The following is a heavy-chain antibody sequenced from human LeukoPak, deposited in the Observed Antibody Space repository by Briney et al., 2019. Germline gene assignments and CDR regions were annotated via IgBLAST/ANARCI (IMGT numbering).Heavy chain of an antibody. J-gene: IGHJ2*01. V-gene: IGHV5-51*01. CDR2: IYPGDSGT. D-gene: IGHD1-26*01. CDR3: ARQGSGRYLYWYFDL. CDR1: GYSFTSYW. Sequence: GESMKISCKGSGYSFTSYWIGWVRQMPGKGLEWMGIIYPGDSGTRYSPSFQGQVTISADKSISTAYLQWSSLKASDTAMYYCARQGSGRYLYWYFDLWGCGTLVTVSS.